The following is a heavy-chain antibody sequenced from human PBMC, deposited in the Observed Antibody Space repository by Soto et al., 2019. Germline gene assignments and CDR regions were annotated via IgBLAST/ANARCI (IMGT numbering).Heavy chain of an antibody. CDR2: ISAYNGNT. D-gene: IGHD4-17*01. V-gene: IGHV1-18*04. Sequence: QVQLVQSGAEVKKPGASVKVSCKASGYTFTSYGISWVRQAPGQGLEWMGWISAYNGNTNYAQKLQGRVTMTTDTSTSTAYMELSSLRSDDTAVYYCARDLARFNYGDSPGWFDPWGQGTLFTVSS. J-gene: IGHJ5*02. CDR1: GYTFTSYG. CDR3: ARDLARFNYGDSPGWFDP.